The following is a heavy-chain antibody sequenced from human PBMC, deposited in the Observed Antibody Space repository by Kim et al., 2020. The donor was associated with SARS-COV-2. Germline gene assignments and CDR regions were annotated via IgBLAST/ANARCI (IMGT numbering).Heavy chain of an antibody. CDR2: IKRSTDVAAT. V-gene: IGHV3-15*01. CDR1: GFRFSLAW. D-gene: IGHD2-21*02. CDR3: TTDTWGDI. J-gene: IGHJ4*02. Sequence: GGSLRLSCVGSGFRFSLAWLGWVRQAPGKGLEWVGRIKRSTDVAATDYAAPVKGRFTISRDDSQNTVSLQMDSLKAEDTAMYYCTTDTWGDIWGQGTQVTVSS.